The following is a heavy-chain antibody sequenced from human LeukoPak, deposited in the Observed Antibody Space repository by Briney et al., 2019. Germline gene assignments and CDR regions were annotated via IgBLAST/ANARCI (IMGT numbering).Heavy chain of an antibody. V-gene: IGHV5-51*01. Sequence: GESLKISCKSSGYSFAINWIGWVRQMPGKGLEWMGVIYPGDSDTRYSPSFQGQVTISADMSISTAYLQWSSLKASDTAMYYCARSSDYVFDYWGQGTLVTVSS. CDR2: IYPGDSDT. CDR3: ARSSDYVFDY. CDR1: GYSFAINW. D-gene: IGHD4-17*01. J-gene: IGHJ4*02.